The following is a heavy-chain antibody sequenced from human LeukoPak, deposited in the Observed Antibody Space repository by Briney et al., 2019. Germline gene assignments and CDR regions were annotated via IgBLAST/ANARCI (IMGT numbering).Heavy chain of an antibody. CDR2: IYYSGST. CDR3: ARTSRITMVRAEYYFDY. Sequence: MTSQTLSLTCTVSGGSISSGDYYWSWIRQPPGKGLEWIGYIYYSGSTYYNPSLKSRVTISVDTSKNQFSLKLSSVTAADTAVYYCARTSRITMVRAEYYFDYWGQGTLVTVSS. D-gene: IGHD3-10*01. V-gene: IGHV4-30-4*01. J-gene: IGHJ4*02. CDR1: GGSISSGDYY.